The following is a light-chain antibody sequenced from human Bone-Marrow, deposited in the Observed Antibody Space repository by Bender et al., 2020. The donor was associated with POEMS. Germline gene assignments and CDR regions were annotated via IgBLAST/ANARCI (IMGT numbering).Light chain of an antibody. CDR1: SSDVGAYNL. CDR2: EVR. J-gene: IGLJ2*01. V-gene: IGLV2-23*02. CDR3: CSYAGSSTSV. Sequence: QSALTQPASVSGSPGQSITISCTGASSDVGAYNLVSWYQQHPGKAPKLLIYEVRKRPSGVSNRFSGSKSDNTASLTISGLQAEDEADFYCCSYAGSSTSVFGGGTRLTVL.